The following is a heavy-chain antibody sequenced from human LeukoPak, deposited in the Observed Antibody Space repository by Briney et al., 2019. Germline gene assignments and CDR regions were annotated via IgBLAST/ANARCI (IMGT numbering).Heavy chain of an antibody. J-gene: IGHJ4*02. Sequence: SETLSLTSTVSGASVNSGNYYWTWIRQPAGKRLEWIGRIYTSGNTNYNPSLKSRVTISIDASKNQFSLRLSSVTAADTAVYYCTRGGELMNFWGQGTLVTVSS. CDR2: IYTSGNT. V-gene: IGHV4-61*02. D-gene: IGHD1-26*01. CDR3: TRGGELMNF. CDR1: GASVNSGNYY.